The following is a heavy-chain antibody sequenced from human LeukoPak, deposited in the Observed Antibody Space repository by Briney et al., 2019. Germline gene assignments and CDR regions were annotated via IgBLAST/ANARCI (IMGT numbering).Heavy chain of an antibody. J-gene: IGHJ3*02. CDR2: ISSSSSTI. V-gene: IGHV3-48*04. Sequence: GGSLRLSCAASGFTFSSYSMNWVRQAPGKGLEWVSYISSSSSTIYYADSVKGRFTISRDNAKNSLYLQMNSLRAEDTAVYYCARERGYGLPTPSDAFDIWGQGTMVTVSS. CDR1: GFTFSSYS. D-gene: IGHD3-10*01. CDR3: ARERGYGLPTPSDAFDI.